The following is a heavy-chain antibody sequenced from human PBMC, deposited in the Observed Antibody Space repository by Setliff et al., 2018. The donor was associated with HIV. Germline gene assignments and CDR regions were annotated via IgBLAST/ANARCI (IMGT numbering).Heavy chain of an antibody. J-gene: IGHJ6*03. CDR2: IIPIFGIA. CDR3: ARGDREQLESIHGGVYFYYMNV. CDR1: GGTFSSYA. V-gene: IGHV1-69*13. Sequence: ASVKVSCKASGGTFSSYAISWVRQAPGQGLEWMGGIIPIFGIADYAQKFQGRVAITADESTSTAYMELSSLRPEDTAVYYCARGDREQLESIHGGVYFYYMNVWGKGTTVTVSS. D-gene: IGHD6-13*01.